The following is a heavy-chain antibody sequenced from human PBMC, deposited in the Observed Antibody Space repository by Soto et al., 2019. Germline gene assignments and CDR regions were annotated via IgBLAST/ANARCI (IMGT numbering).Heavy chain of an antibody. CDR1: GDSIITGDYY. CDR2: IHYSGTT. V-gene: IGHV4-30-4*01. D-gene: IGHD1-26*01. Sequence: SETLSLTCPVSGDSIITGDYYWSWTRQPPGKGLEWLGYIHYSGTTYYNPSLKSRVSISIDTSKNQFSLNLASVTAADTAVYYCARDDEGGSDCDLGYWGQGALVTVSS. J-gene: IGHJ4*02. CDR3: ARDDEGGSDCDLGY.